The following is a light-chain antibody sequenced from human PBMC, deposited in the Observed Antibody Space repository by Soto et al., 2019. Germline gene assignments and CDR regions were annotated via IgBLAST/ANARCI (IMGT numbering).Light chain of an antibody. Sequence: DIQMTQSPSTLSASVGDRATITCRASQSITDWLAWYQQKPGKAPKFLIYKASNLEGGVPSRFSGSGSGTEFPLTISSVQPDDFATYYCQYWDDYSWTFGQGTKVEIK. CDR2: KAS. CDR1: QSITDW. CDR3: QYWDDYSWT. J-gene: IGKJ1*01. V-gene: IGKV1-5*03.